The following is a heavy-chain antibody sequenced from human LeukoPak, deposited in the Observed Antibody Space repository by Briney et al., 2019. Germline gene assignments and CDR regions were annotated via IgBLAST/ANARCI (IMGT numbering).Heavy chain of an antibody. D-gene: IGHD4-23*01. V-gene: IGHV3-33*01. CDR3: ARALRWDSPLGPLDY. CDR1: GFTFSSYG. Sequence: GGSLRLSCAASGFTFSSYGMHWVRQAPGKGLEWVAVIWYDGSNKYYADSVKGRFTISRDNSKNTLYLQMNSLRAEDTAVYYCARALRWDSPLGPLDYWGQGTLVTVSS. J-gene: IGHJ4*02. CDR2: IWYDGSNK.